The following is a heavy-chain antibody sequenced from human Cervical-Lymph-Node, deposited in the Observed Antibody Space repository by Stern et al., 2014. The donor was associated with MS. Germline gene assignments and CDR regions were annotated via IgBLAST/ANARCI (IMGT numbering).Heavy chain of an antibody. CDR1: GGTFSKFP. V-gene: IGHV1-69*01. Sequence: QVQLVQSGAEVTKSGSSVKVSCKASGGTFSKFPSSWVRQAPGQGLEWMGGIFTVFGTPTCAQEFRGRVTITADVSTSTVYMELSSLRSDDTAVYYCALSSETSDRWYSLGYDLWGQGTLVTVSS. D-gene: IGHD6-13*01. CDR3: ALSSETSDRWYSLGYDL. CDR2: IFTVFGTP. J-gene: IGHJ5*02.